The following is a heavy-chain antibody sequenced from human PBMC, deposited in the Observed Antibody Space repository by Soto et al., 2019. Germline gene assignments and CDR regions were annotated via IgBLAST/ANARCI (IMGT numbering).Heavy chain of an antibody. CDR1: GFTFSSYS. V-gene: IGHV3-48*01. Sequence: EVQLVESGGDLIQPGGSLRLSCAASGFTFSSYSVNWVRQAPGKGLEWVSYISLSGNTLYYADSVKGRFTISRDNARNSVYLQMNSKSAQYTAVYYCASDPTTSPMPGGIDYWGQGTLVTVSS. D-gene: IGHD2-2*01. CDR2: ISLSGNTL. J-gene: IGHJ4*02. CDR3: ASDPTTSPMPGGIDY.